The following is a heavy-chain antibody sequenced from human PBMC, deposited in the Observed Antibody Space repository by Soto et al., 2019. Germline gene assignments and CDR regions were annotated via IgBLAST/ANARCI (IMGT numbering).Heavy chain of an antibody. Sequence: QLQLRESGPGLLKASETLSLTCSVSGDSISSGTYYWGWIRQPPGKGLEWIGSFSFSGRTYYNPSLKSRVTISEDMSKNQFSLKLTSVTAADTAVYYCARPFYGGNSWFFDYWGQGTLVIVSS. CDR2: FSFSGRT. CDR3: ARPFYGGNSWFFDY. D-gene: IGHD4-17*01. CDR1: GDSISSGTYY. J-gene: IGHJ4*02. V-gene: IGHV4-39*01.